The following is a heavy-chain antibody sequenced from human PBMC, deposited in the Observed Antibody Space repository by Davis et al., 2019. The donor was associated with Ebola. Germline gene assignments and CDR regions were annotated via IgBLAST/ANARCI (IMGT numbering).Heavy chain of an antibody. V-gene: IGHV4-34*01. D-gene: IGHD3-22*01. CDR1: GGSFSGYY. CDR3: ARAPYYYDSSGYYYWGFDY. CDR2: INHSGST. J-gene: IGHJ4*02. Sequence: PSETLSLTCAVYGGSFSGYYWSWIRQPPGKGLEWIGEINHSGSTNYNPSLKSRVTISVDTSKNQFSLKLSSVTAADTAVYYYARAPYYYDSSGYYYWGFDYWGQGTLVTVSS.